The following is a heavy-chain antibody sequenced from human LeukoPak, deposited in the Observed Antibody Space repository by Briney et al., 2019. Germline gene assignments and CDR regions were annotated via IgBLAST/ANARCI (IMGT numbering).Heavy chain of an antibody. D-gene: IGHD2-2*01. V-gene: IGHV4-31*03. CDR1: GDSFSSANYF. CDR2: ISYSGSA. Sequence: SETLSLTCTVSGDSFSSANYFWSWIRQHPGKGLEWIGYISYSGSAYYNPSLQSRVTLSVDTSMNQFSLKLNSLTAADTAVYYCAREVVGPKGTDAFDIWGQGTMVTVSS. J-gene: IGHJ3*02. CDR3: AREVVGPKGTDAFDI.